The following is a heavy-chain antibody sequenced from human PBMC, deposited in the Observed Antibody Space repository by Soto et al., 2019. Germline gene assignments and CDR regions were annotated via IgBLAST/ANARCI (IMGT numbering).Heavy chain of an antibody. J-gene: IGHJ4*02. V-gene: IGHV4-59*01. CDR3: AKGEKWVAMPSGY. D-gene: IGHD2-2*01. Sequence: QVQLQESGPGLVKPSETLSLTCTVSGGSISSYYWSWIRQPPGKGLEWIRYIYYSGGTNYHPYLKTRDTLSADTSKIQFSLKLSSVTAAYTSVYYCAKGEKWVAMPSGYWVQETLVTVSS. CDR2: IYYSGGT. CDR1: GGSISSYY.